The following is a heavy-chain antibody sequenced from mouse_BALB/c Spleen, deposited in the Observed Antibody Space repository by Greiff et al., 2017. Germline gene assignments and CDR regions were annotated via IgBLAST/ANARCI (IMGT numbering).Heavy chain of an antibody. CDR3: TREGTATAMDY. CDR1: GYTFTSYW. CDR2: IDPSDSYT. Sequence: VQLQQPGAELVKPGASVKMSCKASGYTFTSYWMHWVKQRPGQGLEWIGVIDPSDSYTSYNQKFKGKATLTVDTSSSTAYMQLSSLTSEDSAVYYCTREGTATAMDYWGQGTSVTVSS. D-gene: IGHD1-2*01. J-gene: IGHJ4*01. V-gene: IGHV1S127*01.